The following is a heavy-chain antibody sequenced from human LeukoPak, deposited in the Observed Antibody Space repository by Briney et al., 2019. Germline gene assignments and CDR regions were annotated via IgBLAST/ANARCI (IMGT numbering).Heavy chain of an antibody. CDR3: ARVQDFETRGYYLGY. CDR2: INHSGST. Sequence: SDTLSLTCAVYGGSFSDYYWNWIRQPPGKGLEWIGEINHSGSTNYNPSLKSRVTMSVDTFKNQFSLTLSSVTAADTAVYYCARVQDFETRGYYLGYWGHGTLVTVSS. D-gene: IGHD3-22*01. V-gene: IGHV4-34*01. CDR1: GGSFSDYY. J-gene: IGHJ4*01.